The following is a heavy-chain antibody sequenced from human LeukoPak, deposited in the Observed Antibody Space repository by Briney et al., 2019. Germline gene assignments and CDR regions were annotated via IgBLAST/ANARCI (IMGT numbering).Heavy chain of an antibody. D-gene: IGHD3-3*01. J-gene: IGHJ4*02. Sequence: ASVKVSCKASGGTFSSYAISWVRQAPRQGLEWMGWINPNSGGTNYAQKFQGRVTMTRDTSISTAYMELSRLRSDDTAVYYCARDPKSITIFGVVRKHFDYWGQGTLVTVSS. CDR2: INPNSGGT. CDR3: ARDPKSITIFGVVRKHFDY. CDR1: GGTFSSYA. V-gene: IGHV1-2*02.